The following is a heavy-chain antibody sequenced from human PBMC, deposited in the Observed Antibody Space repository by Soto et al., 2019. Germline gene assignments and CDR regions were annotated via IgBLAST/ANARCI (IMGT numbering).Heavy chain of an antibody. CDR2: ISPAGTNQ. Sequence: GGSLRLSCAASGFTFSSSGMHWVRQAPGKGLEWVTVISPAGTNQYYADSAKGRFTISRDNSKNTLYLQMNSLRPEDTGLYYCARENSRISPRLFQHWGHGTLVTVSS. CDR3: ARENSRISPRLFQH. J-gene: IGHJ1*01. CDR1: GFTFSSSG. V-gene: IGHV3-30*03. D-gene: IGHD6-6*01.